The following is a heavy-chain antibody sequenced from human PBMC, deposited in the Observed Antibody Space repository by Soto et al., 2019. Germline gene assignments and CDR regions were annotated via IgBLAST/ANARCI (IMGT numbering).Heavy chain of an antibody. V-gene: IGHV1-69*01. CDR1: GGTFSSYA. CDR3: ARSRPRITIFGVVIRGGMDV. D-gene: IGHD3-3*01. J-gene: IGHJ6*02. Sequence: QVQLVQSGAEVKKPGSSVKVSCKASGGTFSSYAISWVRQAPGQGLEWMGGIIPIFGTANYAQKFQGRVTITADESTSKAYMELSSLRSEDTAVYYCARSRPRITIFGVVIRGGMDVWGQGTTVTVSS. CDR2: IIPIFGTA.